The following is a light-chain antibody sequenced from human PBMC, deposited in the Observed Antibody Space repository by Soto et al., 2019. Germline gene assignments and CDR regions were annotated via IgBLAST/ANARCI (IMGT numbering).Light chain of an antibody. CDR3: QNFDSAPQT. CDR1: QGIGST. Sequence: EIVVTQSPATLSVSPGEGATLSCRASQGIGSTLAWYQHKPGQTPRLLIYDASTRATGVPVRFSGSGSGTEFTLTISSLQPEDVATYYCQNFDSAPQTFGQGTKVDIK. CDR2: DAS. J-gene: IGKJ1*01. V-gene: IGKV3-15*01.